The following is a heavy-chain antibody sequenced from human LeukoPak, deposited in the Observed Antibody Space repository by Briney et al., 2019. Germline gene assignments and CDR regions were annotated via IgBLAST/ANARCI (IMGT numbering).Heavy chain of an antibody. V-gene: IGHV4-30-4*08. J-gene: IGHJ4*02. CDR2: IYYSGST. Sequence: PSQTLSLTCTVSGGSISSGDYYWSWLRQPPGMGLEWIGNIYYSGSTYYNPSLKSRVSISVDTSKNQFSLALYSVTAADTAFYYCARGKVFDYWGQGTLVTVSS. CDR1: GGSISSGDYY. CDR3: ARGKVFDY.